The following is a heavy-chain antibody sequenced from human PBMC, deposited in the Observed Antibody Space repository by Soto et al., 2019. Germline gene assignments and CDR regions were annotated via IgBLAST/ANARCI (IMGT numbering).Heavy chain of an antibody. J-gene: IGHJ6*02. CDR1: GYSFTSYW. CDR2: IYPGDSDT. D-gene: IGHD2-2*01. CDR3: ARNKGYCSSTSCYGMDV. V-gene: IGHV5-51*01. Sequence: GESLKISCRGSGYSFTSYWIVWVRQMPGKGLEWMGTIYPGDSDTRYSPSFQGQVTISADKSVSTAYLQWNSLKASDTAMYFCARNKGYCSSTSCYGMDVWGQGATVTVSS.